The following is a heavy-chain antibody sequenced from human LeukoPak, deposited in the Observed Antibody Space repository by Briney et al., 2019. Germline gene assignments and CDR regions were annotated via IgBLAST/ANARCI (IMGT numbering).Heavy chain of an antibody. CDR2: INPNSGGT. CDR1: GYTFTGYY. Sequence: GASVKVSCKASGYTFTGYYMHWVRQAPGQGLEWMGWINPNSGGTNYAQKFQGRVTMTRDTSISTAYMELSRLRSDDTAVYYCARVEYYDSSGYYEFDYWGQGTLVTVSS. J-gene: IGHJ4*02. CDR3: ARVEYYDSSGYYEFDY. V-gene: IGHV1-2*02. D-gene: IGHD3-22*01.